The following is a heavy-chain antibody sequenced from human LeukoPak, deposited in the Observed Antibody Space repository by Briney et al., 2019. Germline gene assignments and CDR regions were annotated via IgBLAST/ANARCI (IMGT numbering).Heavy chain of an antibody. V-gene: IGHV1-69*04. CDR2: IIPILGIA. D-gene: IGHD6-19*01. CDR3: ARGGAVAGKLDY. Sequence: SVKVSCKASGGTFSSYAISWVRQAPGQGREWMGRIIPILGIANYAQKFQGRVTITADKSTSTAYMELSSLRSEDTAVYYCARGGAVAGKLDYWGQGTLVTVSS. CDR1: GGTFSSYA. J-gene: IGHJ4*02.